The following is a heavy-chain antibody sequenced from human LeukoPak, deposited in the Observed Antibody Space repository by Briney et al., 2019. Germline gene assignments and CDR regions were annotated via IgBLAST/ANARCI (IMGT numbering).Heavy chain of an antibody. CDR2: INPSGGST. CDR1: GYTFTSYY. V-gene: IGHV1-46*01. D-gene: IGHD6-19*01. J-gene: IGHJ6*02. CDR3: ARVSADSSSHYYYYGMDV. Sequence: ASVKVSCKASGYTFTSYYMHWVRQAPGQGLEWMRIINPSGGSTSYAQKFQGRVTMTRDTSTSTVYMELSSLRSEDTAVYYCARVSADSSSHYYYYGMDVLGQGTTVTVSS.